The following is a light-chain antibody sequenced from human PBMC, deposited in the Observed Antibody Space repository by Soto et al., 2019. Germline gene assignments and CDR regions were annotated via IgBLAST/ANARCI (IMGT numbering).Light chain of an antibody. J-gene: IGKJ1*01. CDR1: QSVSSSY. V-gene: IGKV3-20*01. CDR2: GAS. Sequence: EIVLTQSPGTLSLSPGERATLSCRASQSVSSSYLAWYQQKPGQAPRLLIYGASSRATGIPDRFSGSGSGTAFTPTISRLEPEDFAVYYCQQYGSSPPWTFGQGTKVDIK. CDR3: QQYGSSPPWT.